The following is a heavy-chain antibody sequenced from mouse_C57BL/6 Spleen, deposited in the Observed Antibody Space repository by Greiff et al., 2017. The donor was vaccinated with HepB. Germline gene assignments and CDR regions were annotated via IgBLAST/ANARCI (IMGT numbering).Heavy chain of an antibody. J-gene: IGHJ2*01. V-gene: IGHV5-6*01. Sequence: EVKLMESGGDLVKPGGSLKLSCAASGFTFSSYVMSWVHQTPDKRLEWVATISSGGSYTYYPDSVKGRFTISRDNATNTLYLQMRRLKYENTAIYYSTRQDDYLYYLDNWGQGTTHTLSS. CDR1: GFTFSSYV. CDR3: TRQDDYLYYLDN. CDR2: ISSGGSYT. D-gene: IGHD2-4*01.